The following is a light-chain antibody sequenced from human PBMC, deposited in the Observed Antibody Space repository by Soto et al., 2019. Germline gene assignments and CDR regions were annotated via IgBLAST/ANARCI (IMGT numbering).Light chain of an antibody. J-gene: IGLJ1*01. CDR1: SSDVGGYNY. V-gene: IGLV2-14*01. Sequence: QSVLTQPASVSGSPGQSITISCTGTSSDVGGYNYVSWYQLHPGKAPKLIIYEVSNRPSGVSNRFSGSKSGNTASLTISGLQAEDEADHYGNSYTSSTAYVFGTGTKVTVL. CDR3: NSYTSSTAYV. CDR2: EVS.